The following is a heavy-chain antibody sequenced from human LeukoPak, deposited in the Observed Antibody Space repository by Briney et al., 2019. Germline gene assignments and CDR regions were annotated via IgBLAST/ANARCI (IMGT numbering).Heavy chain of an antibody. D-gene: IGHD3-10*01. Sequence: GGSLRLSCAASGFTFSSYAMSWVRQAPGKGLEWVSAISGSGGSTYYADSVKGRFTIFRDNSKNTLYLQMNSLRAEDTAVYYCAKDTYGSGSSHFDYWGQRTLVTVSS. CDR2: ISGSGGST. CDR1: GFTFSSYA. V-gene: IGHV3-23*01. CDR3: AKDTYGSGSSHFDY. J-gene: IGHJ4*02.